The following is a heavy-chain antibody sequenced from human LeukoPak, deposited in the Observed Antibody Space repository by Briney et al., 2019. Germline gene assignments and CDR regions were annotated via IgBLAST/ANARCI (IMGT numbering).Heavy chain of an antibody. CDR1: GGSFSGYY. CDR3: ARIMRDSRGYYHFDY. J-gene: IGHJ4*02. D-gene: IGHD3-22*01. Sequence: SETLSLTCAVYGGSFSGYYWSWIRQPPGKGLEWIGYISYSGSTSYNPSLKSRVTMSVDTSKNQFSLKLSSVTAADTAVYYCARIMRDSRGYYHFDYWGQGTLVTVSS. V-gene: IGHV4-59*08. CDR2: ISYSGST.